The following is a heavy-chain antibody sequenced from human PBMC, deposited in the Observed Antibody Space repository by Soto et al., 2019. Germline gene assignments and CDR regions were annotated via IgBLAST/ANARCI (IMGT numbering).Heavy chain of an antibody. Sequence: GGSLRLSCAASGFIFSDHYMDWVRQAPGKGLEWVGRSANKADSYTTEYGASVKGRFTISRDGSKNSLYLQMNSLRAEDTAVYYCARDQGYYDSSGYFDYWGQGALVTVSS. CDR3: ARDQGYYDSSGYFDY. D-gene: IGHD3-22*01. CDR1: GFIFSDHY. V-gene: IGHV3-72*01. CDR2: SANKADSYTT. J-gene: IGHJ4*02.